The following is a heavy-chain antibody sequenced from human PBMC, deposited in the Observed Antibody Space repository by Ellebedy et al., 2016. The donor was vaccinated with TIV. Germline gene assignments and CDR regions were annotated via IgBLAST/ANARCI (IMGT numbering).Heavy chain of an antibody. CDR1: GFTFSSHW. D-gene: IGHD6-19*01. CDR2: INSDGSST. Sequence: GESLKISCAASGFTFSSHWMHWVRQAPGKGLVWVSRINSDGSSTSYADSVKGRFTISRDNAKNTLYLQMNSLRAEDTAVYYCASGYSSGSYGIDYWGQGTLVTVSS. CDR3: ASGYSSGSYGIDY. V-gene: IGHV3-74*01. J-gene: IGHJ4*02.